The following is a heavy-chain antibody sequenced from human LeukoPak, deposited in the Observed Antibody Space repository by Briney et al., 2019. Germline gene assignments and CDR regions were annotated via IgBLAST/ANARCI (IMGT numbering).Heavy chain of an antibody. CDR1: GGSISSSSYY. CDR2: IYYSGST. J-gene: IGHJ4*02. V-gene: IGHV4-39*01. CDR3: ASVGANIVVVPAANVGY. Sequence: SETLSLTCTVSGGSISSSSYYWGWIRQPPGKGLEWIGSIYYSGSTYYNPSLKSRVTISVDTPKNQFSLKLSSVTAADTAVYYCASVGANIVVVPAANVGYWGQGTLVTVSS. D-gene: IGHD2-2*01.